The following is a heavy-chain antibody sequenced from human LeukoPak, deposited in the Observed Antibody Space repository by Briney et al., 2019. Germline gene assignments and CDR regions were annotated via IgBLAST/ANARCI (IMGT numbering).Heavy chain of an antibody. CDR1: GGSVSSGSYY. V-gene: IGHV4-61*01. D-gene: IGHD3-16*02. CDR3: ARAGKSIYIWWSYRYPPYYFDY. Sequence: SETLSLTCTVSGGSVSSGSYYWSWIRQPPGKGLEWIGYIYYSGSTNYNPSLKSRVTISVDTSKNQFSLKLSSVTAADTAVYYCARAGKSIYIWWSYRYPPYYFDYWGQGTLVTVSS. CDR2: IYYSGST. J-gene: IGHJ4*02.